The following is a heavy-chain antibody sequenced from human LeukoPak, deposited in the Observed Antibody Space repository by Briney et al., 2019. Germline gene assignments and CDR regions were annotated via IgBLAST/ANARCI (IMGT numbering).Heavy chain of an antibody. V-gene: IGHV4-30-2*01. D-gene: IGHD2-2*01. CDR3: ARESCSSTSCYYNWFDP. CDR1: GGSISSGGYS. CDR2: TYHSGST. J-gene: IGHJ5*02. Sequence: SQTLSLTCAVSGGSISSGGYSWSWIRQPPGQGLEWIGYTYHSGSTYYNPSLKSRVTISVDRSKNQFSLKLSSVTAADTAVYYCARESCSSTSCYYNWFDPWGQGTLVTVSS.